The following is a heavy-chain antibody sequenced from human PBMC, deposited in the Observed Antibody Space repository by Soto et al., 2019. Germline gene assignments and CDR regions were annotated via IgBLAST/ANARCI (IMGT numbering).Heavy chain of an antibody. CDR3: ARSGHTFGGVF. J-gene: IGHJ4*02. CDR1: GVSMDNYS. V-gene: IGHV4-59*01. CDR2: MYYSGTA. D-gene: IGHD3-16*01. Sequence: PSGTLSLTCTVSGVSMDNYSGGWVRQPPGKGLEYIGYMYYSGTANYNASLQSRVTMSVDTSKNQFSLKLTSVTAADTAIYYCARSGHTFGGVFWGQGILVTVSS.